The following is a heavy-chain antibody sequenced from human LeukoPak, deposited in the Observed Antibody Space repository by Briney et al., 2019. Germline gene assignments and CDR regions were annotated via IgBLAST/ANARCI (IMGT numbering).Heavy chain of an antibody. CDR3: ASPPTMVRGNAFDI. Sequence: SETLSLTCTVSGVSISSSSYYWGWIRQPPGKGLEWIGSIYYSGSTYYNPSLKSRVTISVDTSKNQFSLKLSSVTAADTAVYYCASPPTMVRGNAFDIWGQGTMVTVSS. CDR1: GVSISSSSYY. J-gene: IGHJ3*02. CDR2: IYYSGST. V-gene: IGHV4-39*01. D-gene: IGHD3-10*01.